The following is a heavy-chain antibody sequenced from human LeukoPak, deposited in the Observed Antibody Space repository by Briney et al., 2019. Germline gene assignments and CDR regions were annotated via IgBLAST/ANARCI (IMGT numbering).Heavy chain of an antibody. D-gene: IGHD3-22*01. Sequence: GGSLRLSCAASGFTFSSYGMHWVRQAPGKGLEWVSAISGSGGNTYYADSVKGRFTISRDNSKNTLYLQMNSLRAEDTAVYYCAKGKDSSGDDAFDIWGQGTMVTVSS. V-gene: IGHV3-23*01. CDR3: AKGKDSSGDDAFDI. CDR1: GFTFSSYG. CDR2: ISGSGGNT. J-gene: IGHJ3*02.